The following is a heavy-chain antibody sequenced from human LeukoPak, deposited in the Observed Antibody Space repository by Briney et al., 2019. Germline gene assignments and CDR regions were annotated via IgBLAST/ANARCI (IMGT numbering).Heavy chain of an antibody. J-gene: IGHJ4*02. Sequence: SVKVSCKASGYTFTGYYMHWVPQAPGQGLEWMGRTNPNNGGTNYAQKFQGRVTMTRDTSISTDYMELSRLRSDDTAVYYCAPVIDSSIWRGFFDYWGQGTLVTLSS. CDR2: TNPNNGGT. CDR1: GYTFTGYY. V-gene: IGHV1-2*06. CDR3: APVIDSSIWRGFFDY. D-gene: IGHD3-22*01.